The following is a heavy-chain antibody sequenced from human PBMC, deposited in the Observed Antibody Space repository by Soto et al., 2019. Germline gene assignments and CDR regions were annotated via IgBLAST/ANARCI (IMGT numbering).Heavy chain of an antibody. D-gene: IGHD4-17*01. CDR2: ISHDGNAQ. Sequence: GGSLRLSCAASGFILSTYGMHWVRQAPGKGLEWVAMISHDGNAQYYVDSVKGRFSVRRDTSKNTLHLHMNSLRSEDTGLYYRARDYGPSNWYNWFHPWGQGTLVTVSS. CDR3: ARDYGPSNWYNWFHP. CDR1: GFILSTYG. V-gene: IGHV3-30*03. J-gene: IGHJ5*02.